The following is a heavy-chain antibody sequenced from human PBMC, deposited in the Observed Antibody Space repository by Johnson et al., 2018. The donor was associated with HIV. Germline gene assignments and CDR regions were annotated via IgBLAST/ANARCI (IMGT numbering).Heavy chain of an antibody. J-gene: IGHJ3*02. CDR1: GFTFSSYA. Sequence: QEKLVESGGGLVQPGRSLRLSCAASGFTFSSYAMHWVRQAPGKGLEWVAVISYDGTNTYYGDSVKGRFTISRDNSNNTLSLQMNSLKTEDSGVYYCTTCFSHDSSRYHQADAFHIWGQGTMVTVSS. D-gene: IGHD3-22*01. CDR3: TTCFSHDSSRYHQADAFHI. V-gene: IGHV3-30-3*01. CDR2: ISYDGTNT.